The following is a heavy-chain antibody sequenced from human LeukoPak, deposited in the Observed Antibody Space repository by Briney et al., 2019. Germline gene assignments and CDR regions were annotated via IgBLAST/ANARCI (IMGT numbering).Heavy chain of an antibody. J-gene: IGHJ4*02. CDR1: GFTFSAHW. V-gene: IGHV3-7*01. Sequence: PGGSLRLSCAASGFTFSAHWMSWVRQAPGQGPEWVANINQDGREKYYVDSVKGRFTISRDNAQSSLYLQMNSLRAEDRAVYYCARDGVAPGIYFDYWGQGSLVTVSS. CDR2: INQDGREK. D-gene: IGHD6-13*01. CDR3: ARDGVAPGIYFDY.